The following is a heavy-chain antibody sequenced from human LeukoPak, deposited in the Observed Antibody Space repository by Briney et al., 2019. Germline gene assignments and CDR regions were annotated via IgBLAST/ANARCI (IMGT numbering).Heavy chain of an antibody. Sequence: GGSLRRSCAASGFTFSSYWMHWVRQAPGKGLVWVSRIKSDGSSTSYPDSVKGRFTISRDNAKNTLYLQMNSLRAEDTAVYYCARAVGNSEDFDYWGQGTLVTVSS. CDR3: ARAVGNSEDFDY. D-gene: IGHD4-23*01. J-gene: IGHJ4*02. CDR1: GFTFSSYW. CDR2: IKSDGSST. V-gene: IGHV3-74*01.